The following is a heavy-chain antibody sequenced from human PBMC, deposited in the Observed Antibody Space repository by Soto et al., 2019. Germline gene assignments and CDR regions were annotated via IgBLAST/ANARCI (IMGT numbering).Heavy chain of an antibody. CDR1: GFTFSSYG. CDR3: ARGGEYCSSTSCYGGYYYGMDV. CDR2: IWYDGSNK. J-gene: IGHJ6*02. V-gene: IGHV3-33*01. D-gene: IGHD2-2*01. Sequence: GGSLRLSCAASGFTFSSYGMHWVRQAPGKGLEWVAVIWYDGSNKYYADSVKGRFTISRDNSKNTLYLQMNSLRAEDTAVYDCARGGEYCSSTSCYGGYYYGMDVWGQGTTVTVSS.